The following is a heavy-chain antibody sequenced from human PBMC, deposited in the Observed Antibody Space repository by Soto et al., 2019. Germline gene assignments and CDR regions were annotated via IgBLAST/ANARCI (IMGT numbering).Heavy chain of an antibody. D-gene: IGHD2-15*01. J-gene: IGHJ4*02. Sequence: ASVKVSCKASGYTFTGYYMHWVRQAPGQGLEWMGWINPNSGGTNYAQKLQGRVTMTRDPSISTAYMELSRLRSDDTAVYYCARDIDMDIVVEVAATAPGYWGQRTLVTVSS. CDR1: GYTFTGYY. V-gene: IGHV1-2*02. CDR2: INPNSGGT. CDR3: ARDIDMDIVVEVAATAPGY.